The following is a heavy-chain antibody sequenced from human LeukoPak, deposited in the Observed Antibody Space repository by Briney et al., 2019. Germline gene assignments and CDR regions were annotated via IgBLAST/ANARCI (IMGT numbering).Heavy chain of an antibody. J-gene: IGHJ4*02. CDR1: GYTFTNNY. CDR2: IYPRDGST. CDR3: ARDQEGFDY. Sequence: ATVKVSCKASGYTFTNNYLHWVRQAPGQGLEWMGMIYPRDGSTSYAQNFQGRVTVTRGTSTTTVHMELRGLRSEDTAVYYCARDQEGFDYWGQGTVVTVSS. V-gene: IGHV1-46*01.